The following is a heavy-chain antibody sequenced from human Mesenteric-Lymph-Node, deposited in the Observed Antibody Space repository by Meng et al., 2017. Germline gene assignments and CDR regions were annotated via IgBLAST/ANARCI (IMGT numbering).Heavy chain of an antibody. CDR3: ARGQDYTNYVPFFDF. V-gene: IGHV3-33*01. D-gene: IGHD4-11*01. CDR1: GFTFSSYG. J-gene: IGHJ4*02. Sequence: GGSLRLSCAASGFTFSSYGMHWVRQAPGKGLEWVAVIWYDGSNKYYADSVKGRFTISRDNSKNSHYLDMNSLTGEDTAFYFCARGQDYTNYVPFFDFWGRGILVTVSS. CDR2: IWYDGSNK.